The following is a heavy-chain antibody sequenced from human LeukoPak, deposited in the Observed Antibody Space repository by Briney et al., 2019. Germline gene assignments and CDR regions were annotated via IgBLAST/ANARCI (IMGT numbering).Heavy chain of an antibody. J-gene: IGHJ5*02. CDR1: GGSISSGSYY. CDR3: ARRTTGNWFDL. V-gene: IGHV4-39*01. Sequence: SETLSLTCTVSGGSISSGSYYWDWIRQPPGKGLEWIGSIFYSGSTYCNSSLKSRVTISVDTSKNQFSLKLSSVIAADTAVYYCARRTTGNWFDLWGQGTLVTVSS. D-gene: IGHD2-8*02. CDR2: IFYSGST.